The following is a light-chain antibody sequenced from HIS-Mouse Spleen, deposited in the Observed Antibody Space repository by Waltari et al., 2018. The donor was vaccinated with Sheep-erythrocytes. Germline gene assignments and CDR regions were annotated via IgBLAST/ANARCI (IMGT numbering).Light chain of an antibody. CDR3: CSYAGSSTPWV. CDR2: GGS. CDR1: SSAVGCYNL. Sequence: QSALTQPASVSGSPGQSITISCTGTSSAVGCYNLVSWYQQHPGKAPKPIIYGGSKRPSGVSNRFSGSKSGNTASLTISGLQAEDEADYYCCSYAGSSTPWVFGGGTKLTVL. V-gene: IGLV2-23*01. J-gene: IGLJ3*02.